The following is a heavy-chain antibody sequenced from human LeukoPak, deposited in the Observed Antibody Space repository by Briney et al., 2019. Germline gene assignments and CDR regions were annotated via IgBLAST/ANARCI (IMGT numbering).Heavy chain of an antibody. CDR2: IYTSGST. V-gene: IGHV4-4*07. D-gene: IGHD3-3*01. J-gene: IGHJ3*02. CDR1: GGSISSYY. Sequence: SETLSLTCTVSGGSISSYYWSWIRQPAGRGLEWIGRIYTSGSTNYNPSLKSRVTMSVDTSKNQFSLKLSSVTAADTAVYYCARDSSLPDQSGSHAFDIWGQGTMVTVSS. CDR3: ARDSSLPDQSGSHAFDI.